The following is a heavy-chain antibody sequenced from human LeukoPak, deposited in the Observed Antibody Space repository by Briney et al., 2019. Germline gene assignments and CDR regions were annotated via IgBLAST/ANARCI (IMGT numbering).Heavy chain of an antibody. CDR3: ARGGGLWFGEPLGTFDI. CDR1: GFTFSGYA. Sequence: GGSLRLSCAASGFTFSGYAMSWVRQAPGKGLEWVSAITSSGDITYYADSVKGRFTISRDNSKNTLYLQMNSLRAEDTAIYYCARGGGLWFGEPLGTFDIWGQGTMVTVSS. J-gene: IGHJ3*02. V-gene: IGHV3-23*01. CDR2: ITSSGDIT. D-gene: IGHD3-10*01.